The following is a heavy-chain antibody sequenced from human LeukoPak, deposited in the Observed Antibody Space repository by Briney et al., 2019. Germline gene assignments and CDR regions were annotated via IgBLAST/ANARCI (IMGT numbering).Heavy chain of an antibody. J-gene: IGHJ4*02. V-gene: IGHV4-34*01. Sequence: SETLSLTCAVYGGSFSTYYWGWIRQPPGKGLEWIGEINHSGSTNYNPSLKSRVTISVDTSKNQLSLKLSSVTAADTAVYYCARGRHYYDSSGYYYNYWGQGTLVTVSS. CDR1: GGSFSTYY. CDR2: INHSGST. CDR3: ARGRHYYDSSGYYYNY. D-gene: IGHD3-22*01.